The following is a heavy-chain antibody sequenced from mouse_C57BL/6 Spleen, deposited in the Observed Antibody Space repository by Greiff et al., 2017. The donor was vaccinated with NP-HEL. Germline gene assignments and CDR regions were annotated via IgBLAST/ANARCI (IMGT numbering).Heavy chain of an antibody. Sequence: QVQLQQSGAELVKPGASVKLSCKASGYTFTSYWMHWVKQRPGQGLEWIGMIHPNSGSTNYNEKFKSKATLTVDKSSSTAYMQLSSLTSEDSAVYYCARTSRSYFDYWGQGTTLTVSS. CDR3: ARTSRSYFDY. CDR1: GYTFTSYW. V-gene: IGHV1-64*01. J-gene: IGHJ2*01. CDR2: IHPNSGST.